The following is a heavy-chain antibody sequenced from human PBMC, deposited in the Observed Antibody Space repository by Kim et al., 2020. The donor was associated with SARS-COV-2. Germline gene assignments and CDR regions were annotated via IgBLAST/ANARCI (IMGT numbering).Heavy chain of an antibody. D-gene: IGHD2-15*01. Sequence: GGSLRLSCTISGFILGDYAISWFRQAPGKGLEWISFIRNNIYGGTTEYAASVNGRFAISKDDSKGVVFLQMDRLRSDDTGVFFCARGAASGRYYADVWG. CDR3: ARGAASGRYYADV. V-gene: IGHV3-49*03. CDR2: IRNNIYGGTT. J-gene: IGHJ6*03. CDR1: GFILGDYA.